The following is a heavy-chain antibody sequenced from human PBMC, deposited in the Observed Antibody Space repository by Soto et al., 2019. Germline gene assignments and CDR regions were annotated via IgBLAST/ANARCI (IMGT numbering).Heavy chain of an antibody. CDR3: AKGSTYYDFWSGYYDNSSYYFDY. V-gene: IGHV3-30*18. CDR2: ISYDGSNK. CDR1: GFTFSSYS. D-gene: IGHD3-3*01. Sequence: GGSLRLSCAASGFTFSSYSMNWVRQAPGKGLEWVAVISYDGSNKYYADSVKGRFTISRDNSKNTLYLQMNSLRAEDTAVYYCAKGSTYYDFWSGYYDNSSYYFDYWGQGTLVTVSS. J-gene: IGHJ4*02.